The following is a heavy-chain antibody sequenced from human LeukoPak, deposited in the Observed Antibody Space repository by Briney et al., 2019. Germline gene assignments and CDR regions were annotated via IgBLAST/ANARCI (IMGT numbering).Heavy chain of an antibody. CDR2: INPNSGGT. CDR1: GYTFTGYY. V-gene: IGHV1-2*02. D-gene: IGHD5-18*01. Sequence: ASVKVSCKASGYTFTGYYMHWVRQAPGQGVEWMGWINPNSGGTNYAQKFQGRVTVTRDTSISTAYMELISLKSDDTAVYYCARGGYDDGYVYFDYWGQGTLVTVSS. CDR3: ARGGYDDGYVYFDY. J-gene: IGHJ4*02.